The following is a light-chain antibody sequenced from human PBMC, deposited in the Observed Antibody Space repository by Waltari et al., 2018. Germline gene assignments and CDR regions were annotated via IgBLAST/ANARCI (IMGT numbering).Light chain of an antibody. CDR1: ESVGND. Sequence: EIVMTQSPVTMSVSPGEGVTISCTARESVGNDVAWYRHKPGQPPRLLMYFGSTRATGVPARISGSGSGTDFSLTISSLESEDFAFYYCQQSRQWPRRTFGQGTKLE. CDR3: QQSRQWPRRT. CDR2: FGS. J-gene: IGKJ2*01. V-gene: IGKV3D-15*01.